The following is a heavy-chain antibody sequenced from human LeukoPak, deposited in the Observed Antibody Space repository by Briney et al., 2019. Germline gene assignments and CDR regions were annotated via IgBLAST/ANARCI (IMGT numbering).Heavy chain of an antibody. Sequence: PSETLSLTCTVSGGSISSSSYYWGWIRQPPGKGLEWIGSIYYSGSTYYNPSLKSRVTISVDTSKNQFSLKLSSVTAADTAVYYCARQVDYYDSSGYLGYYFDYWGQGTPVTVSS. J-gene: IGHJ4*02. CDR3: ARQVDYYDSSGYLGYYFDY. V-gene: IGHV4-39*01. D-gene: IGHD3-22*01. CDR1: GGSISSSSYY. CDR2: IYYSGST.